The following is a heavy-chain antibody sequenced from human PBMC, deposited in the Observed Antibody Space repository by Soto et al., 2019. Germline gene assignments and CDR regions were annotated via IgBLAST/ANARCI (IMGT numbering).Heavy chain of an antibody. Sequence: QVQLVQSGAEVKKPGSSVKVSCKASGGTFSSYTISWVRQAPGQGLEWMGRIIPILGIANYAQKFQGRVTITADKSTGTAYMELSSLRSEDTAVYYCARGHQYCSGGSCYSDYWGQGTLVTVSS. V-gene: IGHV1-69*02. CDR3: ARGHQYCSGGSCYSDY. CDR1: GGTFSSYT. CDR2: IIPILGIA. D-gene: IGHD2-15*01. J-gene: IGHJ4*02.